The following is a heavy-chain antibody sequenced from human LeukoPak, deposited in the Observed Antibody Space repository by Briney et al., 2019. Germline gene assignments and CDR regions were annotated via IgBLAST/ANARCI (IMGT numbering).Heavy chain of an antibody. D-gene: IGHD1-26*01. CDR2: IYYSGST. CDR3: ARQSYSGSYPVDY. CDR1: GGSISSYY. Sequence: PSETLSLTCTVSGGSISSYYWSWIRQPPGKGLEWIGYIYYSGSTNYNPSLKSRVTISVDTSKNQFPLKLSSVTAADTAVYYCARQSYSGSYPVDYWGQGTLVTVSS. V-gene: IGHV4-59*08. J-gene: IGHJ4*02.